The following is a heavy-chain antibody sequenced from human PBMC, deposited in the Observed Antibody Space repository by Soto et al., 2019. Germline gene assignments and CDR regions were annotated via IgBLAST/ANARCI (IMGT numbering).Heavy chain of an antibody. Sequence: QVQLVQSGAEVKKPGSSVKVSCKASGGTFSSYTISWVRQAPGQGLEWMGRIIPILGIANYAQKFQGRVTITADKTTSTAYMELSSLRSEDTAVYYCAGDRRIGLADRPEWFDPWGQGTLVTVSS. J-gene: IGHJ5*02. CDR3: AGDRRIGLADRPEWFDP. CDR2: IIPILGIA. CDR1: GGTFSSYT. V-gene: IGHV1-69*08. D-gene: IGHD6-6*01.